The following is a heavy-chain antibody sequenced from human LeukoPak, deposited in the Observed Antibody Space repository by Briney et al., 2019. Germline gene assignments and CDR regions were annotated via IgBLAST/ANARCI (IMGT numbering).Heavy chain of an antibody. D-gene: IGHD2-2*01. Sequence: ASVKVSCXTSGYTFSTYDINWVRQAAGQGLGWMGWMNPNSGNTGFAQKFQGRATITRDTSITTAYLELSSLRSEDTAVYYCARAIRYQLLSDYWGQGTLVTVSS. CDR3: ARAIRYQLLSDY. CDR2: MNPNSGNT. J-gene: IGHJ4*02. V-gene: IGHV1-8*03. CDR1: GYTFSTYD.